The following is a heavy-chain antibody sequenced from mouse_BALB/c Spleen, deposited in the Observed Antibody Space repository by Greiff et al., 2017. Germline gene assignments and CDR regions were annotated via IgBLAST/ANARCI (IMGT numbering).Heavy chain of an antibody. V-gene: IGHV5-17*02. CDR1: GFTFSSFG. J-gene: IGHJ2*01. Sequence: EVHLVESGGGLVQPGGSRKISCAASGFTFSSFGMHWVRQAPEQGLEWVAYISSGSSTIYYADTVKGRFTISRDNPKNTLFLQMTRLRAEDAAMYYCASSEYYGYDYWGQGTTLTVSS. D-gene: IGHD1-2*01. CDR3: ASSEYYGYDY. CDR2: ISSGSSTI.